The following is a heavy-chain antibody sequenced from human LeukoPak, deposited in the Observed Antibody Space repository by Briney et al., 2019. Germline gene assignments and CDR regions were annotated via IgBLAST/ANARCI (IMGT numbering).Heavy chain of an antibody. J-gene: IGHJ4*02. CDR2: ITPIFGTA. V-gene: IGHV1-69*05. CDR1: GGTFISYA. Sequence: SVKVSCKASGGTFISYAISWVRQAPGQGLEWMGGITPIFGTANYAQKFQGRVTITTDESTSTAYMELSSLRSEDTAVYYCARGEGPVAATIYYFDYWGQGTLVTVSS. D-gene: IGHD2-15*01. CDR3: ARGEGPVAATIYYFDY.